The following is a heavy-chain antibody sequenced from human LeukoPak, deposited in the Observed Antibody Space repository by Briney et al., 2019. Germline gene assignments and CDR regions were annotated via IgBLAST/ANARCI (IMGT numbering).Heavy chain of an antibody. CDR1: GFTFSSYA. V-gene: IGHV3-23*01. CDR3: AKGSRQWLVVGVFDY. CDR2: ISGSGGST. Sequence: GGSLRLSCAASGFTFSSYAMSWVRQAPGKGLEWVSAISGSGGSTYYADSVKGRFTVSRDNSKSTLYLQMNSLRAEDTAVYYCAKGSRQWLVVGVFDYWGQGTLVTVSS. D-gene: IGHD6-19*01. J-gene: IGHJ4*02.